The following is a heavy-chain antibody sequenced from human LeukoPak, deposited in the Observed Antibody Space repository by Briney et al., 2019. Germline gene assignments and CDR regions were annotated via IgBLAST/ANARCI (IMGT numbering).Heavy chain of an antibody. V-gene: IGHV3-23*01. D-gene: IGHD6-19*01. CDR1: GFTFSSYD. CDR3: AKDLEQWLLHY. J-gene: IGHJ4*02. CDR2: ISGSGGST. Sequence: GGSLRLSCAASGFTFSSYDMSWVRQAPGKGLEWVSAISGSGGSTYYADSVKGRFTISRDNSKNTLYLQMNSLRAEDTAVYYCAKDLEQWLLHYWGQGTLVTVSS.